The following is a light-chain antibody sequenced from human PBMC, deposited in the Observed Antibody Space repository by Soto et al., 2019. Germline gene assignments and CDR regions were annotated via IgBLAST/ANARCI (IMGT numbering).Light chain of an antibody. J-gene: IGLJ1*01. Sequence: QSALTQPGSVSGSPGQSIVISCTGTSSDVGGYNYVSWHQQHPGRAPKLLIYEVNKRPSGASNRFSGSKSGNTASLTISGLQAEDEADYYCSSYTSGTTLYVFGSGTKLTVL. CDR3: SSYTSGTTLYV. CDR1: SSDVGGYNY. V-gene: IGLV2-14*01. CDR2: EVN.